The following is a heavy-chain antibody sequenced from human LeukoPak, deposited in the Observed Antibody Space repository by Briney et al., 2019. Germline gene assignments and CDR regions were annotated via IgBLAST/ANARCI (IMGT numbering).Heavy chain of an antibody. CDR2: MGVSSIHT. V-gene: IGHV3-23*01. Sequence: PGGSLRLSCAASGFNFRIHGINWVRQAPGQGLEWVSAMGVSSIHTYFAHSVKGRFSISRDDSRNTVYLQMKSLRAGVTALYLCARDLSLLGFDDWGQGTLVTVSS. J-gene: IGHJ4*02. CDR1: GFNFRIHG. D-gene: IGHD3-16*01. CDR3: ARDLSLLGFDD.